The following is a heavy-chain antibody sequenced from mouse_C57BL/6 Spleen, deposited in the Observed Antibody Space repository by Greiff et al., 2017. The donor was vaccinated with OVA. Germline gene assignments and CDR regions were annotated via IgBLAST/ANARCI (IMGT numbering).Heavy chain of an antibody. CDR2: INPSTGGT. CDR1: GYSFTGYY. Sequence: VQLQQSGPELVKPGASVKISCKASGYSFTGYYMNWVKQSPEKSLEWIGEINPSTGGTTYNQKLKAKATLTVDKSSSTAYMQLKSLTSEDSAVYYCAKSPYYYGSSYGAWFAYWGQGTLVTVSA. J-gene: IGHJ3*01. CDR3: AKSPYYYGSSYGAWFAY. D-gene: IGHD1-1*01. V-gene: IGHV1-42*01.